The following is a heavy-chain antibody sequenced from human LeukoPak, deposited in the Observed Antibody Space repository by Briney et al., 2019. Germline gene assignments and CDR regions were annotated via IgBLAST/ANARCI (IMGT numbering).Heavy chain of an antibody. D-gene: IGHD3-22*01. J-gene: IGHJ6*03. CDR2: IHYSGGP. V-gene: IGHV4-59*01. CDR1: GGSISNYY. CDR3: AVDYDSTGYYFSMDV. Sequence: SETLSLTCTVSGGSISNYYWSWFRQFPGKGLEWIGYIHYSGGPNHNPSLKGRVTISVDTSKNHFSLKLTSVTAADTAVYYCAVDYDSTGYYFSMDVWGKGTTVTVSS.